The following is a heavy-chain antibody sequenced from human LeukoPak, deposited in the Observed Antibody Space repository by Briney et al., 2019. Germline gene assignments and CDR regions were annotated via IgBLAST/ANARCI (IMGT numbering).Heavy chain of an antibody. Sequence: SETLSLTCTVSGGSISSYHWSWIRQPPGKGLEWIGSGYYSGNTYYNPSLESRVTISVDTSKNHFSLKLSSVTAADTAVYYCARLRDYGYYFDYWGQGTLVTVSS. CDR3: ARLRDYGYYFDY. J-gene: IGHJ4*02. CDR1: GGSISSYH. D-gene: IGHD4-17*01. V-gene: IGHV4-39*02. CDR2: GYYSGNT.